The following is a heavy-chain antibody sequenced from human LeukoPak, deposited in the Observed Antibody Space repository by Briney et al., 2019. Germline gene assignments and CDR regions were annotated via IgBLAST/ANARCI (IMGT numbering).Heavy chain of an antibody. CDR3: ANTPILNYYDSQND. D-gene: IGHD3-22*01. Sequence: SETLSLTCTVSGGSISSSSYYWGWIRQPPGKGLEWIGNIYHSGNTYYNSSLKSRVTISVDTSKNQFSLKLSSVTAADTAVYYCANTPILNYYDSQNDWGQGTLVTVSS. J-gene: IGHJ4*02. CDR2: IYHSGNT. V-gene: IGHV4-39*01. CDR1: GGSISSSSYY.